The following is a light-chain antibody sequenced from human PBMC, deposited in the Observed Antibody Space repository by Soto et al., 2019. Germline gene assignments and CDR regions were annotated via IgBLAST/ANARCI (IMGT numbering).Light chain of an antibody. J-gene: IGLJ1*01. CDR3: CSYAGRYTYV. CDR1: SRDVGGYNY. V-gene: IGLV2-11*01. Sequence: QSVLTQPRSVSGSPGQSVTISCSGTSRDVGGYNYVSWYQQYPGKAPKLMIYDVSKRPSGVPDRFSRSKSGNTASLTITGLQAEDEADYYCCSYAGRYTYVFGTGTKVTVL. CDR2: DVS.